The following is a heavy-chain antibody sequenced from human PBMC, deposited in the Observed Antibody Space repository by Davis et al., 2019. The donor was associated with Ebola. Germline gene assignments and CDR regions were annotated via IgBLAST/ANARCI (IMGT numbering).Heavy chain of an antibody. CDR2: IGGSSTST. Sequence: GESLKISCAASEFTFRNYAMSWVRQAPGHGLEWVSGIGGSSTSTYYADSVKGRFTISRDNSKDTLYLQMNSLRAEDTAIYYCAKGSGERYCSSTRCYYVDSWGQGTLVTVSS. CDR1: EFTFRNYA. V-gene: IGHV3-23*01. D-gene: IGHD2-2*01. J-gene: IGHJ4*02. CDR3: AKGSGERYCSSTRCYYVDS.